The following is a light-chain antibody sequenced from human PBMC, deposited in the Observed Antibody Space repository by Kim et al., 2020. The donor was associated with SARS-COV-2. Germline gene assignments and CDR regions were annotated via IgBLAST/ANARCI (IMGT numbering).Light chain of an antibody. CDR2: GNS. J-gene: IGLJ1*01. CDR3: QSYDSSLSGSGV. V-gene: IGLV1-40*01. CDR1: SSNIGAGYD. Sequence: VTMSCTGVSSNIGAGYDVHWDQQLPGTAPKLLIYGNSNRPSGVPDRFSGSKSGTSASLAITGLQAEDEADYYCQSYDSSLSGSGVFGTGTKVTVL.